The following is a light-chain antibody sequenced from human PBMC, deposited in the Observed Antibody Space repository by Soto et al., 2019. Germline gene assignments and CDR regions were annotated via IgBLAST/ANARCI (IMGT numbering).Light chain of an antibody. CDR3: KQYHRYSWT. V-gene: IGKV1-5*01. CDR1: QSISSS. CDR2: DAS. Sequence: DIQMTQSPSTLSASVGDRVSIACRASQSISSSLAWYQQKPGKAPKLLIYDASSLESGVPSRFSCSGSGTEFTLSINSLQPQDFATYYCKQYHRYSWTFGQGTKVEFK. J-gene: IGKJ1*01.